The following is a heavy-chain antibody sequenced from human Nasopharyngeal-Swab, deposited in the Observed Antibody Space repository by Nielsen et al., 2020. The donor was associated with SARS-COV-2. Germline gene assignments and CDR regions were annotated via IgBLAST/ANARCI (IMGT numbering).Heavy chain of an antibody. CDR3: ARDLSLYSSCASNGMDV. D-gene: IGHD6-6*01. J-gene: IGHJ6*02. CDR2: IYSGGST. CDR1: GFTISSYY. V-gene: IGHV3-53*04. Sequence: GESLKIPCAASGFTISSYYMSWVRQAPGKGLEWVSVIYSGGSTFYADSVEGRFTVSRHNSKNTLYLQMNSLKPEDTAIYYCARDLSLYSSCASNGMDVWGQGTTVTVSS.